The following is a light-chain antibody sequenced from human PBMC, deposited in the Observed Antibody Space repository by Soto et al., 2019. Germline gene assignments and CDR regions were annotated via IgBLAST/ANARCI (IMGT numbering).Light chain of an antibody. Sequence: QSVLTQPRSVSAAAGQRVTISCSGSSSNIGNNDVSWYQQFPGTAPKLLIYDSNTRPSGIPDRFAGSKAGTSATLGITGLQSGDYAVYYCATWDSSLSGGVFGGGTKLTVL. CDR1: SSNIGNND. CDR2: DSN. CDR3: ATWDSSLSGGV. J-gene: IGLJ3*02. V-gene: IGLV1-51*01.